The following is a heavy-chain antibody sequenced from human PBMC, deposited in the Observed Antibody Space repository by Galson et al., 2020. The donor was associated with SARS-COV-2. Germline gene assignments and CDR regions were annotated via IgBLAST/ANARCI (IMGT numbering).Heavy chain of an antibody. D-gene: IGHD2-21*02. J-gene: IGHJ4*02. Sequence: GGSLRLSCAVSAFTVRTNYVTWVRQPPGKGLEWVSVIYSSGSTYDADSVKGRFTISRDTDTNRVFLHMKRLRVEDTARYYWVRGMGDTADYWGQGTLVTVSS. CDR2: IYSSGST. CDR1: AFTVRTNY. V-gene: IGHV3-53*01. CDR3: VRGMGDTADY.